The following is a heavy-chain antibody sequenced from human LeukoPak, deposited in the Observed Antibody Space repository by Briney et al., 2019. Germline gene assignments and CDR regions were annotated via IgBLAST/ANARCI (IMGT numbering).Heavy chain of an antibody. CDR1: GFTFSSYA. CDR3: AKLPHRTYYYGSGSLAV. V-gene: IGHV3-23*01. D-gene: IGHD3-10*01. J-gene: IGHJ4*02. Sequence: GGSLRLSCAASGFTFSSYAMSWVRRAPGKGLEWVSAISGSGGSTYYADSVKGRFTISRDNSKNTLYLQMNSLRAEDTAVYYCAKLPHRTYYYGSGSLAVWGQGTLVTVSS. CDR2: ISGSGGST.